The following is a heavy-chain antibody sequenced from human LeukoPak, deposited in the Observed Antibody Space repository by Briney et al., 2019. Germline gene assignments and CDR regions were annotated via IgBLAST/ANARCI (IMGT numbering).Heavy chain of an antibody. D-gene: IGHD6-13*01. V-gene: IGHV1-2*02. CDR2: INPNSGGT. CDR3: AREDSSSWYGNLFDY. J-gene: IGHJ4*02. CDR1: GYTFTGYY. Sequence: ASVKVSCKASGYTFTGYYMHWVRQAPGQGLEWVGWINPNSGGTNYAQKFQGRVTMTRDTSISTAYMELSRLRSDDTAVYYCAREDSSSWYGNLFDYWGQGTLVTVSS.